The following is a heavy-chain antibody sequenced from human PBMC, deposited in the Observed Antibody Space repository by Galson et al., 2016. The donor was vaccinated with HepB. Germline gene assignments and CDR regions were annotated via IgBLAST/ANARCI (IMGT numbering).Heavy chain of an antibody. CDR2: ISTNGISQ. Sequence: SLRLSCAASGFLVSSSFMSWVRQAPGKGLEWVAVISTNGISQNYEDSVKGRFTVYRDNSKNTVDLQMNSLRPEDTAVYYCAKDQGILRHFDWLTYDAFDMWGQGTMVTVSS. CDR1: GFLVSSSF. D-gene: IGHD3-9*01. CDR3: AKDQGILRHFDWLTYDAFDM. J-gene: IGHJ3*02. V-gene: IGHV3-30*18.